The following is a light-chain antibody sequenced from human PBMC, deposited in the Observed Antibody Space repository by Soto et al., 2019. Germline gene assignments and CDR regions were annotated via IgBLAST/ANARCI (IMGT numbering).Light chain of an antibody. V-gene: IGKV3-20*01. CDR2: GAS. CDR1: QSVSSS. CDR3: QQYSTSPPFT. Sequence: EIVLTQSPGTLSLSPGERATLSCRASQSVSSSLGWYQQKPGQAPRLLIYGASSRATAIPDRFSGSGSGTDFTLTISTLEPEDFAVYYCQQYSTSPPFTFGQGTRLEIK. J-gene: IGKJ5*01.